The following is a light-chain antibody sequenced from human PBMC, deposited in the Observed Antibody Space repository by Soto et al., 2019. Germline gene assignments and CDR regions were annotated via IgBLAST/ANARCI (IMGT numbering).Light chain of an antibody. CDR2: EVS. V-gene: IGLV2-14*01. CDR1: SSDVGGYNY. CDR3: SSYTSSSTL. J-gene: IGLJ2*01. Sequence: QSALTQPASVSGSPGQSITISCTGTSSDVGGYNYVSWYQQHPGRAPKLMIYEVSNRPSGVSHRFSGSKSGNTASLTISGLQAEDEADYYCSSYTSSSTLFGGGTKVTVL.